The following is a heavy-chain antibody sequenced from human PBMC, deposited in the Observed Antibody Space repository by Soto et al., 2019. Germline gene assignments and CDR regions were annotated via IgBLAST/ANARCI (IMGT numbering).Heavy chain of an antibody. CDR1: GGTFSSYA. Sequence: SVKVSCKASGGTFSSYAISWVRQAPGQGLEWMGGIIPIFGTANYAQKFQGRVTITVDESTSTAYMELSSLRSEDTAVYYCARVRAPADITMPFDPWGQGTLVTVSS. CDR3: ARVRAPADITMPFDP. D-gene: IGHD3-10*01. CDR2: IIPIFGTA. J-gene: IGHJ5*02. V-gene: IGHV1-69*13.